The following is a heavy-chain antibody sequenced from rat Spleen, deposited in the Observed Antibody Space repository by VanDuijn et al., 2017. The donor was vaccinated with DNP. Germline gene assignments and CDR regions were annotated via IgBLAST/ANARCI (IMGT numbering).Heavy chain of an antibody. CDR1: GFTFSDYY. Sequence: EVQLVESGGGSVQPGRSLKLSCRASGFTFSDYYMAWVRQAPTKGLEWVASLSSDGDSTYYRDSVKGRFIISRDNAKSSLYLQMDSLRSEDTATYYCSTGINWFGYWGQGTLVTVSS. J-gene: IGHJ3*01. CDR3: STGINWFGY. CDR2: LSSDGDST. V-gene: IGHV5-20*01.